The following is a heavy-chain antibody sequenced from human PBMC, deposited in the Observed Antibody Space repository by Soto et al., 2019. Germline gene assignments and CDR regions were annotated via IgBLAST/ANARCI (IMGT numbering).Heavy chain of an antibody. CDR2: IYSGGTT. D-gene: IGHD6-19*01. CDR1: GFTVSTRY. J-gene: IGHJ4*02. CDR3: AREGYSSGWYGFDY. V-gene: IGHV3-53*01. Sequence: PGGSLRLSCADSGFTVSTRYMSWVRQAPGKGLEWVSVIYSGGTTYYADSVKGRFTISRDNSKNTLYLQMNSLRVEDTAVYYCAREGYSSGWYGFDYWGQGTLVTVSS.